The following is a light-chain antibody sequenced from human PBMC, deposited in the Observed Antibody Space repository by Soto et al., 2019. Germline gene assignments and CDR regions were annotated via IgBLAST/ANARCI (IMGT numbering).Light chain of an antibody. J-gene: IGLJ1*01. Sequence: QSVLTQPPSASGSPGQRVTISCSGSSSNIGSRTVTWYQHLPGTAPKLLMFSNNQRPSGVPDRFSGSKSGTSASLTVSGLQAEDEADYYCSSYAGSSNVFGTGTKLTVL. CDR1: SSNIGSRT. CDR3: SSYAGSSNV. V-gene: IGLV1-44*01. CDR2: SNN.